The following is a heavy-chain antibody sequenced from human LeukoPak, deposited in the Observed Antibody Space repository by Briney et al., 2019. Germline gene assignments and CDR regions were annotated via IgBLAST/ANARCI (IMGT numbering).Heavy chain of an antibody. D-gene: IGHD1-26*01. CDR2: ISASAAMT. J-gene: IGHJ4*02. CDR1: GFTFSSYS. Sequence: GGSLRLSCAASGFTFSSYSMNWVRQAPGKGLEWVSSISASAAMTYYADSVKGRFTVSRDNSNNRLYLQMSGLTAADTAVYYCAKDRSIGTYYTFDHWGQGTLVTVSS. CDR3: AKDRSIGTYYTFDH. V-gene: IGHV3-23*01.